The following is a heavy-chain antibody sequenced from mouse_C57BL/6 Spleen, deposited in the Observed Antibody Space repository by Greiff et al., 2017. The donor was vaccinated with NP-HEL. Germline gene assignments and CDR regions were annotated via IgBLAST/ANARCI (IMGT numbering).Heavy chain of an antibody. CDR3: ARSGDYDFFAY. V-gene: IGHV1-80*01. CDR1: GYAFSSYW. J-gene: IGHJ3*01. CDR2: IYPGDGDT. D-gene: IGHD2-4*01. Sequence: VKLMESGAELVKPGASVKISCKASGYAFSSYWMNWVKQRPGKGLEWIGQIYPGDGDTNYNGKFKGKATLTADKSSSTAYMQLSSLTSEDSAVYFCARSGDYDFFAYWGQGTLVTVSA.